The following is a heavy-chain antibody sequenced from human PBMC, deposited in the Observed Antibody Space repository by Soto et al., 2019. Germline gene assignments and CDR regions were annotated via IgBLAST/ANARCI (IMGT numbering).Heavy chain of an antibody. V-gene: IGHV3-23*01. D-gene: IGHD1-7*01. Sequence: GGSLRLSCAASGFTFSNYAMSWVRQAPGQGLEWVSAVTGSGGSTYYADSVKGRFTISRDNSKNTLYLQMNSLRAEDTAVYYCAKAGAATTTYYFDSWGQGTLVTVSS. J-gene: IGHJ4*02. CDR3: AKAGAATTTYYFDS. CDR2: VTGSGGST. CDR1: GFTFSNYA.